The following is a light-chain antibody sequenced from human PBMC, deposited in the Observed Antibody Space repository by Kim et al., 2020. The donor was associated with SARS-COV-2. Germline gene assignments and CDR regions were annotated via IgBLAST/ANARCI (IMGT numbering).Light chain of an antibody. CDR1: SLRTYY. CDR3: NSRDSNNDVV. Sequence: VSLGQTVRITCQGDSLRTYYATWYQQKPGQAPILLIYGKNNRPSGIPDRFAGSTSGNTASLTITETQAGDEADYYCNSRDSNNDVVFGGGTQLTVL. J-gene: IGLJ2*01. V-gene: IGLV3-19*01. CDR2: GKN.